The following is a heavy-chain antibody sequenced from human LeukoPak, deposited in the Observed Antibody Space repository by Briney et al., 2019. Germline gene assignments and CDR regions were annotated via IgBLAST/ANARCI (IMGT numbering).Heavy chain of an antibody. CDR1: GGTFSSYA. D-gene: IGHD7-27*01. V-gene: IGHV1-69*13. CDR3: ARDPQLGSFTRFDY. CDR2: IIPIFGTA. J-gene: IGHJ4*02. Sequence: GASVKVSCKASGGTFSSYAISWVRQAPGQGLEWMGGIIPIFGTANYAQKFQGRVTITADESTSTAYMELSSLRSEDTAVYYCARDPQLGSFTRFDYWGQGTLVTVSS.